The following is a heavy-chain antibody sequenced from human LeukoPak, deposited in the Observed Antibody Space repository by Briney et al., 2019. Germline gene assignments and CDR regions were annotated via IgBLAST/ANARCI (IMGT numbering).Heavy chain of an antibody. Sequence: GGSLRLSRAASGFTFSSYAMSWVRQAPGKGLEWVSAISGSGGSPYYADSVKGRFTISRDNSKNTLYLQMNSLRAEDTAVYYCANLGAVAGQRYFDYWGQGTLVTVSS. V-gene: IGHV3-23*01. J-gene: IGHJ4*02. CDR1: GFTFSSYA. D-gene: IGHD6-19*01. CDR2: ISGSGGSP. CDR3: ANLGAVAGQRYFDY.